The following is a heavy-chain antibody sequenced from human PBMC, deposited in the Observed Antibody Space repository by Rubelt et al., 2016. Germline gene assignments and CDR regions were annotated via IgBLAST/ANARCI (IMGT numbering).Heavy chain of an antibody. Sequence: QVTLKESGPTAVKPTQTLTLTCTFSGFSLSPNEVGVGWIRQPPGKALEWLALIYWDDDKRCSPTLKSRPTIPKDTSINQVVLIMTNVDPVDTATDYCAHRTNIFGYAVYWGQGTLVTVSS. CDR1: GFSLSPNEVG. CDR2: IYWDDDK. V-gene: IGHV2-5*02. J-gene: IGHJ4*02. D-gene: IGHD5-18*01. CDR3: AHRTNIFGYAVY.